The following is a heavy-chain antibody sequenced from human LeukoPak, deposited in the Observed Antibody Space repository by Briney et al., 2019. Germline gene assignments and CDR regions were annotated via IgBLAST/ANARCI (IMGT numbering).Heavy chain of an antibody. D-gene: IGHD4-17*01. CDR2: IYPADSDT. V-gene: IGHV5-51*01. J-gene: IGHJ4*02. CDR1: GYSLTSYW. CDR3: ARQGFYGDYYFDY. Sequence: GESLKISCMASGYSLTSYWIGWVRQMPGKGLEWMGIIYPADSDTSYSPSFQGQVTISADKSISTAYLQWSSLKASDTAMYYCARQGFYGDYYFDYWGQGTLVTVSS.